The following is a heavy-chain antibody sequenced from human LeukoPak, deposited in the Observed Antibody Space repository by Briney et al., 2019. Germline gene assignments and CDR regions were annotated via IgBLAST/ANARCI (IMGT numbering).Heavy chain of an antibody. Sequence: ASVRVSCKTSGYTFIDYYIHWVRQAPGQGLEWMGWINPNSGGTNYAQKFQGRVTMTRDTSISTVYMELSRLRSDDTAVYYCARDSCSSTSCLSIDDYWGQGTLVTVSS. CDR3: ARDSCSSTSCLSIDDY. J-gene: IGHJ4*02. D-gene: IGHD2-2*01. V-gene: IGHV1-2*02. CDR2: INPNSGGT. CDR1: GYTFIDYY.